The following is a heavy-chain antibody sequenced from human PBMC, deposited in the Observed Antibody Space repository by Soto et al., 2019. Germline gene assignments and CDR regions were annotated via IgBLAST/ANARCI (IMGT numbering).Heavy chain of an antibody. CDR3: AAPGSGSSGWYMAFDI. CDR2: IYYSGST. J-gene: IGHJ3*02. V-gene: IGHV4-31*03. D-gene: IGHD6-19*01. CDR1: GGSISSGGYY. Sequence: QVQLQESGPGLVKPSQTLSLTCTVSGGSISSGGYYWSWIRQHPGKGLEWIGYIYYSGSTYYNPSLKSRVTISVDTSKNQFSLKLRSVTAADTAVYYCAAPGSGSSGWYMAFDIWGQGTMVTVSS.